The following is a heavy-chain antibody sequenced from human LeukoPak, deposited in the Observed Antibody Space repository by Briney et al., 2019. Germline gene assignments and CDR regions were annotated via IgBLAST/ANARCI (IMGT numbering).Heavy chain of an antibody. J-gene: IGHJ5*02. Sequence: SETLSLTCTVSGGSISSSSYYWGWIRQPPGKGLEWIGSIYYSGSTYYNPSLKSRVTISVDTSKNQFSLKLSSVTAADTAVYYCARELEPGIAGPWFDPWGQGTLVTVSS. CDR3: ARELEPGIAGPWFDP. CDR2: IYYSGST. CDR1: GGSISSSSYY. D-gene: IGHD6-13*01. V-gene: IGHV4-39*07.